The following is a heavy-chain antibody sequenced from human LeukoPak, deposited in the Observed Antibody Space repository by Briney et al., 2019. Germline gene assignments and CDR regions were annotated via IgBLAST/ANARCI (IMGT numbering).Heavy chain of an antibody. Sequence: GGSLRLSCAASGFTFSSYGMHWVRQAPGKGLEWVAFVRYDGSNKYYADSVKGRFTISRDNSKNTLYLQMNSLRAEDTAVYYCAKDSSGSYYGGTSNFDYWGQGTLVTVSS. J-gene: IGHJ4*02. CDR2: VRYDGSNK. CDR3: AKDSSGSYYGGTSNFDY. D-gene: IGHD1-26*01. CDR1: GFTFSSYG. V-gene: IGHV3-30*02.